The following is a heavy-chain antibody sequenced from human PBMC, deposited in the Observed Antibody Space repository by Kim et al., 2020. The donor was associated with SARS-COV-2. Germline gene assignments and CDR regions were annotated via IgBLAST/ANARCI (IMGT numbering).Heavy chain of an antibody. CDR1: GYTFTSYA. CDR2: INTNTGNP. CDR3: ARDFKPPNYDFWSGYYANYYYYYYMDV. J-gene: IGHJ6*03. D-gene: IGHD3-3*01. V-gene: IGHV7-4-1*02. Sequence: ASVKVSCKASGYTFTSYAMNWVRQAPGQGLEWMGWINTNTGNPTYAQCFTGRFVFSLDTSVSTAYLQISSLKAEDTAVYYCARDFKPPNYDFWSGYYANYYYYYYMDVWGKGTTVTVSS.